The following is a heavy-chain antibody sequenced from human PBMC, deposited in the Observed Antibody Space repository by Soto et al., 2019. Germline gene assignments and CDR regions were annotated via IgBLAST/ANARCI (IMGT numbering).Heavy chain of an antibody. Sequence: GGSLRLSCAASGFTFSSYAMSWVRQAPGKGLEWVSAISGSGGSTYYADSVKGRFTISRDNSKNTLYLQMNSLRAEDTAVYYCAKGATSSIVVVPAAMAWFDYWGQGTLVTVSS. CDR2: ISGSGGST. V-gene: IGHV3-23*01. J-gene: IGHJ4*02. CDR1: GFTFSSYA. D-gene: IGHD2-2*01. CDR3: AKGATSSIVVVPAAMAWFDY.